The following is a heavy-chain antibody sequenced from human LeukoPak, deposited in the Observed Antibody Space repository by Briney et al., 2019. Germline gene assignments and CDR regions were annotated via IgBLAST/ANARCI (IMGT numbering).Heavy chain of an antibody. Sequence: GGSLRLSCAASGFTFSSYWMHWVRQAPGKGLVWASRLISDGSSASYADSVKGRFTISRDNTKNILCLQMNSLRAEDTAVYYCVRDSRYCPDVWGQGTTVTVSS. CDR1: GFTFSSYW. V-gene: IGHV3-74*01. CDR3: VRDSRYCPDV. J-gene: IGHJ6*02. CDR2: LISDGSSA. D-gene: IGHD2-8*02.